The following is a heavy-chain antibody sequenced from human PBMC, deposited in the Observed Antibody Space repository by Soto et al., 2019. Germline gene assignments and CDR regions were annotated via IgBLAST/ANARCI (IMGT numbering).Heavy chain of an antibody. CDR1: GFTLQNYA. CDR2: LIGGHYGT. D-gene: IGHD3-10*01. V-gene: IGHV3-23*01. CDR3: AKGKSTGDIDWFGP. Sequence: EGSLRLSCTASGFTLQNYAMAWVRQAPGKGLEWVSTLIGGHYGTAYSYSVKGRFTVSRDNSKNCLYLQMNSLGVEDTAMYFCAKGKSTGDIDWFGPCGHGSLVP. J-gene: IGHJ5*02.